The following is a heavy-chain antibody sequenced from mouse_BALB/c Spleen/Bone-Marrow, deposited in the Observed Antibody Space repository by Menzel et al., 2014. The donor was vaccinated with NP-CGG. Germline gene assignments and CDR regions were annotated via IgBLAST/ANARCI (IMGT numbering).Heavy chain of an antibody. V-gene: IGHV1S127*01. CDR2: IDPSDSYT. CDR3: SREDGNHYFDY. D-gene: IGHD2-3*01. Sequence: QVQLQQSGAELVKPGASVKMSCKASGYTFTSHWMHWVKQRPGHGLEWIGLIDPSDSYTSYNQNFKGKATLTVDTSSNTAYMQLSSLTSEDSAVYYCSREDGNHYFDYWGQGTTLAVSS. CDR1: GYTFTSHW. J-gene: IGHJ2*01.